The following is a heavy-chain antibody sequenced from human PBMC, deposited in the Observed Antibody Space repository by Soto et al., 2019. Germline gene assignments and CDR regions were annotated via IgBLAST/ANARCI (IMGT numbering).Heavy chain of an antibody. J-gene: IGHJ5*02. D-gene: IGHD3-22*01. CDR2: IFPSDSDT. Sequence: GESLKIACRTSGYRFTSYWIAWVRQMPGKGLEWMGIIFPSDSDTRYSPSFQGQVTISADRSTSTVFLQWASLKAPDTAVYFCARKDKSGYFNWFDPWGQGTLVTVSS. CDR1: GYRFTSYW. V-gene: IGHV5-51*01. CDR3: ARKDKSGYFNWFDP.